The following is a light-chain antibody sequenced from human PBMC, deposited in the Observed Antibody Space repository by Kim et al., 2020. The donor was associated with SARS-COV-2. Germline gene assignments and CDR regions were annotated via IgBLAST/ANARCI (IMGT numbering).Light chain of an antibody. CDR2: LNSDGSH. CDR3: QTWGTGIHV. V-gene: IGLV4-69*01. CDR1: SGHSSNA. Sequence: QLVLTQSPSASASLGASVTLTCTLSSGHSSNAIAWHQQQPERGPRYLMKLNSDGSHSKGDGIPDRFSGSSSGAERYLTISSLQSEDEADYYCQTWGTGIHVFGGGTQLTVL. J-gene: IGLJ3*02.